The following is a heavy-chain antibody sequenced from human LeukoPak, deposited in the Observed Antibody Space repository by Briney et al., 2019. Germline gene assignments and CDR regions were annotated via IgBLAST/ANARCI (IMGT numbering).Heavy chain of an antibody. V-gene: IGHV3-74*01. CDR2: INTDGRST. CDR1: GFTFDSYW. D-gene: IGHD3-10*01. Sequence: GGSLRLSCAASGFTFDSYWMRWVRQDPGKWLVWVSRINTDGRSTSYADSVKGRFTISRDNAKNSLFLQMNSLRVEDTAVYYCAKLAKYFYGSETYYFFEHWGQGTPVTASS. CDR3: AKLAKYFYGSETYYFFEH. J-gene: IGHJ4*02.